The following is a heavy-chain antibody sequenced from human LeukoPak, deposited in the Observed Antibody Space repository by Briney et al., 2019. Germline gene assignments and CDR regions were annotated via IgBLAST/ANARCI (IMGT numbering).Heavy chain of an antibody. CDR3: ARGAPFGGY. D-gene: IGHD3-16*01. V-gene: IGHV3-7*03. CDR1: GFTFSTYW. CDR2: INQDGSEK. Sequence: PGGSLRLSCAASGFTFSTYWMHWVRQAPGKGLEWVANINQDGSEKYYVDSVKGRFIISRDNAKNSLFLQMNGLRAEDTAVYYCARGAPFGGYWGQGTLVTVSS. J-gene: IGHJ4*02.